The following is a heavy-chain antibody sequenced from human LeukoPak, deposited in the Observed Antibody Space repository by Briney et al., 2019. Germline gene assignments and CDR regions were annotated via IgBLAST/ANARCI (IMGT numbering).Heavy chain of an antibody. CDR1: GFNFISYE. Sequence: GGSLRLSCAASGFNFISYEMNWVRQAPGKGLEWISYISSSGTIYYAESVKGRFTISRDDGKSELYLQMNSLRAEDTATYFCSGHDDGAGTYYFSYYMDVWGRGTTVTVSS. D-gene: IGHD3-10*01. CDR3: SGHDDGAGTYYFSYYMDV. V-gene: IGHV3-48*03. CDR2: ISSSGTI. J-gene: IGHJ6*03.